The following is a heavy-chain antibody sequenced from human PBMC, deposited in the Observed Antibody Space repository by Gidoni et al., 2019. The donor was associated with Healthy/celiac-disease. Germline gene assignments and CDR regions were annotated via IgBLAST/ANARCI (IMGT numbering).Heavy chain of an antibody. CDR2: GST. J-gene: IGHJ6*02. D-gene: IGHD3-10*01. V-gene: IGHV4-34*01. Sequence: GSTNYNPSLKSRVTISVDTSKNQFSLKLSSVTAADTAVYYCARVSPAGSGSYLYYYYYGMDVWGQGTTVTVSS. CDR3: ARVSPAGSGSYLYYYYYGMDV.